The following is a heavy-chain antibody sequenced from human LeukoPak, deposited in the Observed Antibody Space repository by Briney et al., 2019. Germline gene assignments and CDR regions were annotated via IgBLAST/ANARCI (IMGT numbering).Heavy chain of an antibody. CDR1: GGSISSYY. CDR2: IYYSGST. Sequence: SETLSLTCSVSGGSISSYYWSWIRQPPGKGLEYIGYIYYSGSTNYNPSLKSRVTISVDTSKDQFSLNPTSVTAADTAVYYCARLKCISTTCPSRYVMDVWGQGTTVTVSS. D-gene: IGHD2-2*01. CDR3: ARLKCISTTCPSRYVMDV. V-gene: IGHV4-59*01. J-gene: IGHJ6*02.